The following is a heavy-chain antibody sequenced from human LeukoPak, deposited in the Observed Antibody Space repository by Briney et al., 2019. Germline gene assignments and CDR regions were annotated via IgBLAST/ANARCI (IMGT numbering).Heavy chain of an antibody. CDR3: ARADSSLLIDY. V-gene: IGHV4-34*01. CDR1: GGSFSGYY. CDR2: INHSGST. D-gene: IGHD3-22*01. Sequence: SETLSLTCAVYGGSFSGYYWSWIRQPPVKGLEWIGEINHSGSTNYNPSLKSRVTISVDTSKNQFSLKLSSVTAADTAVYYCARADSSLLIDYWGQGTLVTVSS. J-gene: IGHJ4*02.